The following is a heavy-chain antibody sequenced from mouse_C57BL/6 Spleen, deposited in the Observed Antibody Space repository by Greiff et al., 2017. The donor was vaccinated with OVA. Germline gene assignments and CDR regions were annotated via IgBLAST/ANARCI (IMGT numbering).Heavy chain of an antibody. CDR1: GFSLSTFGMG. J-gene: IGHJ1*03. V-gene: IGHV8-8*01. CDR3: ARMETDYYGSSYVSNWYFDV. CDR2: IWWDDDK. Sequence: QVTLKVSGPGILQPSQTLSLTCSFSGFSLSTFGMGVGWIRQPSGKGLEWLAHIWWDDDKYYNPALKSRLTISKDTSKNQVFLKIANVDTADTATYYCARMETDYYGSSYVSNWYFDVWGTGTTVTVSS. D-gene: IGHD1-1*01.